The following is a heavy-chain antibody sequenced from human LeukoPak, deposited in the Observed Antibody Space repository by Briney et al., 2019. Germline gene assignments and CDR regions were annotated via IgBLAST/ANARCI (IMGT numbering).Heavy chain of an antibody. D-gene: IGHD3-16*02. Sequence: GGSLRLSCVASGFTFSSNGMHWVRQAPGKGLEWVAVIWYDGSNKYYADSVKGRFTISRDNAKNSLYLQMNSLRAEDTAVYYCARVAVPYDYVWGSYRTDAFDIWGQGTMVTVSS. CDR2: IWYDGSNK. V-gene: IGHV3-33*01. CDR1: GFTFSSNG. J-gene: IGHJ3*02. CDR3: ARVAVPYDYVWGSYRTDAFDI.